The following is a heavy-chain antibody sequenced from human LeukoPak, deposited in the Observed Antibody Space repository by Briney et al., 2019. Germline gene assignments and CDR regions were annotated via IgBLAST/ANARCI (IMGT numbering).Heavy chain of an antibody. Sequence: SETLSLTCTVSGGSISSSSYYWGWIRQPPGKGLEWIGSIYYSGSTYYNPSLKSRVTISVDTSKNQFSLKLSSVTAADTAVYYCARFYDFWSGYYYYYDSSGYPSWDYWGQGTLVTVSS. J-gene: IGHJ4*02. CDR2: IYYSGST. V-gene: IGHV4-39*01. CDR3: ARFYDFWSGYYYYYDSSGYPSWDY. D-gene: IGHD3-3*01. CDR1: GGSISSSSYY.